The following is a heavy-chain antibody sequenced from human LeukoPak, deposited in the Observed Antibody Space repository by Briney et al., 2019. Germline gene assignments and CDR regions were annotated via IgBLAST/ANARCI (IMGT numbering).Heavy chain of an antibody. V-gene: IGHV1-69*06. D-gene: IGHD5-12*01. CDR2: IIPIFGTA. CDR3: AQNIATNYYHYMDV. CDR1: GGTFSSYA. Sequence: ASVKVSCKASGGTFSSYAISWVRQAPGQGLEWMGGIIPIFGTANYAQKFQGRVTITADKSTSTAYMELSSLRSEDTAVYYCAQNIATNYYHYMDVWGKGTTVTVSS. J-gene: IGHJ6*03.